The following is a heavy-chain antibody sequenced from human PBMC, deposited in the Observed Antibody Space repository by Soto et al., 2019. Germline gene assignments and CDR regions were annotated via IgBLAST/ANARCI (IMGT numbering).Heavy chain of an antibody. V-gene: IGHV3-23*01. Sequence: PGGSLRLSCAASGFTFSSYAVSWVRQAPGKGLEWVSAISGSGGSTYYADSVKGRFTISRDNSKNTLYLQMNSLRAEDTAVYYCAKTPRKPRFLEWHSLAAFDIWGQGTMVTVSS. CDR2: ISGSGGST. CDR3: AKTPRKPRFLEWHSLAAFDI. J-gene: IGHJ3*02. CDR1: GFTFSSYA. D-gene: IGHD3-3*01.